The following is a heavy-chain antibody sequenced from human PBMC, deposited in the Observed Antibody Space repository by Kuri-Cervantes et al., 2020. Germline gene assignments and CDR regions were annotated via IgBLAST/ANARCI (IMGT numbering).Heavy chain of an antibody. Sequence: SMRLSCAASETSFDDYAMHWVQQAPEKVLEWVSSISGGSTNSADSRKGRITITRDNSKNTLHLKMNSLGAADTAVYYCARERGMSGGSYPYYWFDPWGQGTLVTVSS. CDR3: ARERGMSGGSYPYYWFDP. D-gene: IGHD2-15*01. J-gene: IGHJ5*02. V-gene: IGHV3-38-3*01. CDR2: ISGGST. CDR1: ETSFDDYA.